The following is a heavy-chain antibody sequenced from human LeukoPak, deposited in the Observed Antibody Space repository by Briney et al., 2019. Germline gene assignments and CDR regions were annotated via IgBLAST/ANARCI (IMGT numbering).Heavy chain of an antibody. CDR3: ARAGGRYCSGGSCYDWFDP. CDR1: GYSFTSYW. V-gene: IGHV5-51*01. J-gene: IGHJ5*02. Sequence: GESLQISCKGSGYSFTSYWIGWVRQMPGKGLEWMGIIYPGDSDTRYSPSFQGQVTISADKSISTAYLQWSSLKASDTAMYYCARAGGRYCSGGSCYDWFDPWGQGTLVTVSS. CDR2: IYPGDSDT. D-gene: IGHD2-15*01.